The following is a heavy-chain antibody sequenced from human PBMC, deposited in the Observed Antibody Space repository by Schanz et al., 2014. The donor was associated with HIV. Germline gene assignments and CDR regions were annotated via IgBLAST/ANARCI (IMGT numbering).Heavy chain of an antibody. CDR3: TRSRYELHWLDL. V-gene: IGHV1-2*02. Sequence: QVQLVQSGAEVKKPGSSVKVSCKASGGTFMTYAISWVRQAPGQGLEWMGWIKPNSGETKFARKFQGRVTMTRDTSINTAYMELRRLTYDDTAVYYCTRSRYELHWLDLWGQGTLVTVSS. CDR2: IKPNSGET. CDR1: GGTFMTYA. J-gene: IGHJ5*02. D-gene: IGHD5-12*01.